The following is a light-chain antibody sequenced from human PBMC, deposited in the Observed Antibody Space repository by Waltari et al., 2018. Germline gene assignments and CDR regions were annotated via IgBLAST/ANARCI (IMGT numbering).Light chain of an antibody. CDR2: DVS. J-gene: IGLJ2*01. V-gene: IGLV2-14*03. CDR3: SSQSSNNVVL. Sequence: QSALTQPASASGSPGQSIPISCTGTSSDVGSYNSVSWYQDHPGQGPKVMIYDVSNRPSGVSARFSGSKSGNTASLTISGLQAEDEADYYCSSQSSNNVVLFGGGTKLTVL. CDR1: SSDVGSYNS.